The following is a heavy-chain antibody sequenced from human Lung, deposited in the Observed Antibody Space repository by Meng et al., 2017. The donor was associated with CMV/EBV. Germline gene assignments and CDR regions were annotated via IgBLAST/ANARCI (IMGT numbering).Heavy chain of an antibody. CDR3: ARGSPITGARTPYYY. D-gene: IGHD1-20*01. CDR1: GYTFTDYY. J-gene: IGHJ4*02. V-gene: IGHV1-2*02. CDR2: INPSNGGT. Sequence: ASVTVSCKASGYTFTDYYMHWVRQAPGQRLEWMGWINPSNGGTDYAQKFQGRVTMTRDTSISTAYIELSRLRSDDTAVYYCARGSPITGARTPYYYWGQGTLVTVSS.